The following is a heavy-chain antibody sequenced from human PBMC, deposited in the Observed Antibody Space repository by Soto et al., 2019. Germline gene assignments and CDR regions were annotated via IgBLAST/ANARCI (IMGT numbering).Heavy chain of an antibody. D-gene: IGHD3-16*01. CDR2: ISYDGSNK. J-gene: IGHJ6*02. CDR1: GFTFSSYA. V-gene: IGHV3-30-3*01. CDR3: ALMGAAYGMDV. Sequence: QVQLVESGGGVVQPGRSLRLSCAASGFTFSSYAMHWVRQAPGKGLEWVAVISYDGSNKYYAESVKGRFTISRDNSKNTLYLQMNSLRAEDTAVYYCALMGAAYGMDVWGQGTTVTVSS.